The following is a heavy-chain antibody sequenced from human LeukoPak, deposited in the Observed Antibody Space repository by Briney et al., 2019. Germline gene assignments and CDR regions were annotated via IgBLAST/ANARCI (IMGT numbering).Heavy chain of an antibody. Sequence: PGGSLRLSCAASGFSFSRHAMYWVRQAPGKGLEWVGVISYDGNNKYYADSVKGRFTISRDNSKNTLYVQMNSLRVEDTAEYYCVRDSGTYSYYFDYWGQGTLVTVSS. CDR3: VRDSGTYSYYFDY. CDR2: ISYDGNNK. CDR1: GFSFSRHA. D-gene: IGHD1-26*01. V-gene: IGHV3-30-3*01. J-gene: IGHJ4*02.